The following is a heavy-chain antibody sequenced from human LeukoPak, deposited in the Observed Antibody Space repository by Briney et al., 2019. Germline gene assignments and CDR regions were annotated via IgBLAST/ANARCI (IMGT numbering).Heavy chain of an antibody. CDR3: ARARPVVTAARHSEFRFDP. D-gene: IGHD2-2*01. CDR2: INAGNGNT. J-gene: IGHJ5*02. V-gene: IGHV1-3*01. CDR1: GYTFTSYA. Sequence: ASVKVSCKASGYTFTSYAMHWVRQAPGQRLEWMGWINAGNGNTKYSQKFQGRVTITRDTSASTAYMELSSLRSEDTAVYYCARARPVVTAARHSEFRFDPCGHGTLFTVSS.